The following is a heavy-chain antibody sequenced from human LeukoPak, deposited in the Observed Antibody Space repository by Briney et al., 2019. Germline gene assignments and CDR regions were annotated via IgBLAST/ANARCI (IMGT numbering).Heavy chain of an antibody. V-gene: IGHV4-39*01. CDR3: ARAIVVVPAADSGGYNYYYYYGMDV. CDR2: IYYNGIT. J-gene: IGHJ6*02. CDR1: GDSISSGNFY. D-gene: IGHD2-2*01. Sequence: PSETLSLTCTVSGDSISSGNFYWGWIRQPPGKELQWIGSIYYNGITHYNPSLESRVTISADTSTNEFSLELRSVTAADTAVYYCARAIVVVPAADSGGYNYYYYYGMDVWGQGTTVTVSS.